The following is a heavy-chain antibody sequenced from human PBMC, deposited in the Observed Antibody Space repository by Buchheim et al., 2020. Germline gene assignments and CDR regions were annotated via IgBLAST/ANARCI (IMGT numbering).Heavy chain of an antibody. Sequence: EVQLVESGGGLVKPGGSLRLSCAASGFTFSNAWMSWVRQAPGKGLEWVGRIKSKTDGGTTDYAAPAKGRFTISRDDSKTTLYLQMNSLKTEDTAVYYCTTEYLSSGYYYQEYYFDYWGQGTL. CDR3: TTEYLSSGYYYQEYYFDY. CDR1: GFTFSNAW. D-gene: IGHD3-22*01. V-gene: IGHV3-15*01. J-gene: IGHJ4*02. CDR2: IKSKTDGGTT.